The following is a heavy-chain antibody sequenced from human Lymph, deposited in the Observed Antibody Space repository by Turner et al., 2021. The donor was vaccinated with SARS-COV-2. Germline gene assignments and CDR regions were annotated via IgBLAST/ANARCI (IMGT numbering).Heavy chain of an antibody. J-gene: IGHJ2*01. CDR1: GFTFDDYT. CDR2: ISWDGGST. CDR3: AKEQGSGSPYWYFDL. V-gene: IGHV3-43*01. D-gene: IGHD1-26*01. Sequence: EVQLVESGGVVVQPGGSLRPSCAAYGFTFDDYTMHWVREAPGKGRGWVSLISWDGGSTYYADSVKGRFTISRDKSKNSRYLQRNSLRTEDTALYYCAKEQGSGSPYWYFDLWGRGTLVTVSS.